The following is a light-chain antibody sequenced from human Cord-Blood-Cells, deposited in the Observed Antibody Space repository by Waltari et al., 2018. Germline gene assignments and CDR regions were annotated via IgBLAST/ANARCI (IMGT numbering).Light chain of an antibody. J-gene: IGKJ1*01. CDR1: QSVLYSSNNKNY. V-gene: IGKV4-1*01. Sequence: QSPDSLAVSLGERATINCKSSQSVLYSSNNKNYLAWYQQKPGQPPKLLIYWASTRESGVPDRFSGSGSGTDFTLTISSLQAEDVAVYYCQQYYSTPRTFGQGTKVEIK. CDR3: QQYYSTPRT. CDR2: WAS.